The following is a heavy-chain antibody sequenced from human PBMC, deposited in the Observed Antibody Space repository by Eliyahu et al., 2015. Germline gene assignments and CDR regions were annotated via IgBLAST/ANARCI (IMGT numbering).Heavy chain of an antibody. CDR1: GFTFNKAW. Sequence: EVQLVESGGGLVKPGGSLRLSCAGSGFTFNKAWMNWVRQAPGKGVEWVGRIRSQTDDGTAEYAAPVKGRFTISRDDSKDTLYLQMNSLKTEDTAVYYCSTALRWESNVDYWGQGTLVTVSS. J-gene: IGHJ4*02. D-gene: IGHD1-26*01. V-gene: IGHV3-15*01. CDR3: STALRWESNVDY. CDR2: IRSQTDDGTA.